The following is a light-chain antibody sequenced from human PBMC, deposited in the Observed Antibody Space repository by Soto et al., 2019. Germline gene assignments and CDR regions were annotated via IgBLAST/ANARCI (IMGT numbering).Light chain of an antibody. CDR1: QGVSGSY. Sequence: EIVLTQSPGTLSLSPGEGATLSCRASQGVSGSYLAWYQQKPGQAPRLLIYGASSRATGIPDRFSGSGSGTDFTLTISRLEPEDSAVYYCQQYVSSWTFGQGTKVDIK. J-gene: IGKJ1*01. CDR3: QQYVSSWT. V-gene: IGKV3-20*01. CDR2: GAS.